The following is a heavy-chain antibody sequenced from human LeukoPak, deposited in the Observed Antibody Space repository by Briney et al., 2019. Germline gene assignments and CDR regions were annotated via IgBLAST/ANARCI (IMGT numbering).Heavy chain of an antibody. D-gene: IGHD1-1*01. CDR2: IKYDESQK. CDR3: ARDRGGKDF. Sequence: PGASLRLSCAASGFVFSSYCMSWVRQAPGKGLEWVANIKYDESQKYYGDSVKGRFTISRDNAKNALYLQMNSLRADDTAVYYCARDRGGKDFWGQGTLVVVSS. CDR1: GFVFSSYC. V-gene: IGHV3-7*03. J-gene: IGHJ4*02.